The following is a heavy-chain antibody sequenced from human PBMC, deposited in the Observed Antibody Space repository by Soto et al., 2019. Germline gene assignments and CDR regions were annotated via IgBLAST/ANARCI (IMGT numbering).Heavy chain of an antibody. V-gene: IGHV3-33*01. CDR1: GFTFSSYG. CDR3: XXYYYDSSGYYPL. J-gene: IGHJ4*02. CDR2: IWSDGSNK. D-gene: IGHD3-22*01. Sequence: QVQLVESGGGVVQPGRSLRLSCAASGFTFSSYGMHWVRQAPGKGLEWVAVIWSDGSNKYYAXSVKGRFTISRDNSKXXXXXXXXXXXXXXXXXXXXXXYYYDSSGYYPLWGQGTLVTVSS.